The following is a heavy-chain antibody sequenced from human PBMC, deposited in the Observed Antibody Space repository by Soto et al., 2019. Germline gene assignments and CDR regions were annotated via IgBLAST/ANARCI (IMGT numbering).Heavy chain of an antibody. CDR3: ARDREGPYDYVWGNYYHYGLDV. CDR2: ISAFNGNT. J-gene: IGHJ6*02. V-gene: IGHV1-18*01. D-gene: IGHD3-16*01. Sequence: ASVNVSCKASGYNFTSYGISWVRQAPGQGFEWMGWISAFNGNTEYAQKFQGRVTMTTDTSTSIVYMELRSLRSDDTAAYYCARDREGPYDYVWGNYYHYGLDVWGQGTTVTVSS. CDR1: GYNFTSYG.